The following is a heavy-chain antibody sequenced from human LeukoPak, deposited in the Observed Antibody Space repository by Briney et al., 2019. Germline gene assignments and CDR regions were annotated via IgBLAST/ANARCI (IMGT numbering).Heavy chain of an antibody. Sequence: GASVKVSCKASGYTFTGSYIHWVRQAPGQGLEWMGRINPNNGGTNYAQKFQGRVTMTRDMSMGTAYMELSRLRSVDTAAYYCAGEDNSSGYRPFDIWGQGTMVTVPS. CDR2: INPNNGGT. V-gene: IGHV1-2*06. J-gene: IGHJ3*02. CDR3: AGEDNSSGYRPFDI. CDR1: GYTFTGSY. D-gene: IGHD3-22*01.